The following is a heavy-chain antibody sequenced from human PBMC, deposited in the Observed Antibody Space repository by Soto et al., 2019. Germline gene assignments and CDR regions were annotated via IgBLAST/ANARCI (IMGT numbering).Heavy chain of an antibody. D-gene: IGHD4-17*01. CDR1: GGTFSSYA. CDR3: AREEHDYGGNSPFDY. J-gene: IGHJ4*02. CDR2: IIPIFGTA. Sequence: QVQLVQSGAEVKKPGSSVKVSCKASGGTFSSYAISWVRQAPGQGLEWRGGIIPIFGTANYAQKFQGRVTITADESTSTADMELSSLRSEDTAVYYCAREEHDYGGNSPFDYWGQGTLVTVSS. V-gene: IGHV1-69*01.